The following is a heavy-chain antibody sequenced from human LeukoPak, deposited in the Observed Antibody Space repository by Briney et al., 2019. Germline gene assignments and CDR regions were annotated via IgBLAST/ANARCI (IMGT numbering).Heavy chain of an antibody. CDR1: GFTFSTYS. CDR3: ARDRKRDDFWSSYYHWFDP. Sequence: GGSLRLSCAASGFTFSTYSMNWVRQAPGEGLEWASSISSSSSSIYYADSVKGRFTISRDNAKKSLYLQMNSLRAEDTAVYYCARDRKRDDFWSSYYHWFDPWGQGTLVTVSS. CDR2: ISSSSSSI. V-gene: IGHV3-21*01. D-gene: IGHD3-3*01. J-gene: IGHJ5*02.